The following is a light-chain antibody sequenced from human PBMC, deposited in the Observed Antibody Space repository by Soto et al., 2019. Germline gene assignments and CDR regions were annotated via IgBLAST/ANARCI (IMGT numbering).Light chain of an antibody. J-gene: IGKJ1*01. V-gene: IGKV1-5*01. CDR1: QRISKW. Sequence: DIQMSQSPSTLPASVGDRVIITCRASQRISKWLAWYQQKPGKAPKLMIYDASTLEDGVPSRFSGSGSGSDFTLTISSLQPDDFVTYYCQQYHTSRTFGQGTRVEI. CDR3: QQYHTSRT. CDR2: DAS.